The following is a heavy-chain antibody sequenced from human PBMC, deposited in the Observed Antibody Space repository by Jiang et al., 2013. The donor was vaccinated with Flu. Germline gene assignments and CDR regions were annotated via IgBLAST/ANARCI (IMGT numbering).Heavy chain of an antibody. Sequence: VQLVESGGGVVQPGRSLRLSCAASGFTFSSYGMHWVRQAPGKGLEWVAVISYDGSNKYYADSVRGRFTISRDNSKNTLYLQMNSLRAEDTAVYYCAKLSARRIVVVTAITVGSAPWGQGTLVTVSS. CDR2: ISYDGSNK. D-gene: IGHD2-21*02. J-gene: IGHJ5*02. CDR3: AKLSARRIVVVTAITVGSAP. V-gene: IGHV3-30*18. CDR1: GFTFSSYG.